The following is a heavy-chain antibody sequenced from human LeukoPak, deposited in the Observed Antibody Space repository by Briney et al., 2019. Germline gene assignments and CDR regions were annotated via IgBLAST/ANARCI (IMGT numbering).Heavy chain of an antibody. CDR2: ISTSSSTI. D-gene: IGHD2/OR15-2a*01. Sequence: PGGSLRLSCAASGFTFSTYTMNWVRQAPGKGLEWISYISTSSSTIYHADSVKGRFTISRDNAKNSLFLQMNSLRAEDTAVYYCARGQFLIDYWGQGTLVTVSS. CDR1: GFTFSTYT. V-gene: IGHV3-48*01. J-gene: IGHJ4*02. CDR3: ARGQFLIDY.